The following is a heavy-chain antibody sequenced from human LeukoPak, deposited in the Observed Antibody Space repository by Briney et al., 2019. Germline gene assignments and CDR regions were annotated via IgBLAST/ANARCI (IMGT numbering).Heavy chain of an antibody. J-gene: IGHJ4*02. CDR2: INPSGGT. V-gene: IGHV1-46*01. Sequence: ASVKVSCKASGYTFSVYNMHWVRQAPGQGLEWMGIINPSGGTSYAQKLQGRITMTRDTSTSTLYMELSSLRSEDTAVYYCAREGVAGTGLDYWGQGTLVTVSS. CDR1: GYTFSVYN. CDR3: AREGVAGTGLDY. D-gene: IGHD6-13*01.